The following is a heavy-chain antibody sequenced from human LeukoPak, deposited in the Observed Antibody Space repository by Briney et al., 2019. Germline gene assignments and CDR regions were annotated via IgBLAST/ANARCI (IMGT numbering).Heavy chain of an antibody. CDR1: GYTFTGYY. CDR3: ARNGEI. D-gene: IGHD3-10*01. Sequence: ASVKVSCKASGYTFTGYYMRWMRQAPGQGPEWMGWINCNSGDTIYAQKFQGRVTMTRDTSISTAYMELSRLTYDDTAVYYCARNGEIWGQGTLVTVSS. V-gene: IGHV1-2*02. CDR2: INCNSGDT. J-gene: IGHJ4*02.